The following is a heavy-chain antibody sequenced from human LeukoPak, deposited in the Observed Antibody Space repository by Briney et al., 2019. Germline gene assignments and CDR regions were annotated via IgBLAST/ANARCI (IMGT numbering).Heavy chain of an antibody. CDR3: ARGLLYCSGGSCYSRFDP. CDR2: ISSSGTTI. CDR1: GFTFSSYS. J-gene: IGHJ5*02. Sequence: PGGSLRLSCVASGFTFSSYSMNWLRQTPGKGLEWVSYISSSGTTIYYADSVKGRFTISRDNAMNSLYLQMNSLRDEDTAVYYCARGLLYCSGGSCYSRFDPWGQGTLVTVSS. D-gene: IGHD2-15*01. V-gene: IGHV3-48*02.